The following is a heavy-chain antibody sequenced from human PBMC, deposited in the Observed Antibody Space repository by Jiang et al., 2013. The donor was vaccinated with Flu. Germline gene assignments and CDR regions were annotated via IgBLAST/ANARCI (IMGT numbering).Heavy chain of an antibody. CDR2: VNPSGGST. CDR1: GYTFTNYY. CDR3: ARQNKQTSPFDL. V-gene: IGHV1-46*01. J-gene: IGHJ5*02. Sequence: AEVKKPGASLKVSCKASGYTFTNYYMHWVRQAPGQGLEWMGIVNPSGGSTTYAQKFQGRVTMTRDTSTSTVYMDLSSLKSEDTAVYYCARQNKQTSPFDLWGQGTLVTVSS. D-gene: IGHD6-13*01.